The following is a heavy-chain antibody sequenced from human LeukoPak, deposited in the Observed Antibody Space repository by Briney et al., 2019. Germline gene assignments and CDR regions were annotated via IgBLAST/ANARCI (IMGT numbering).Heavy chain of an antibody. D-gene: IGHD6-13*01. Sequence: GGSLRLSCAASGFTFSFSGMYWVRQAPGKGLEWVAFISDDGSWKYYADSVKGRFTMSRDNSKNTLFPQMNSLRTEDTAVYYCAKDRSTTWSFDYWGQGTLVTVSS. CDR3: AKDRSTTWSFDY. J-gene: IGHJ4*02. V-gene: IGHV3-30*18. CDR2: ISDDGSWK. CDR1: GFTFSFSG.